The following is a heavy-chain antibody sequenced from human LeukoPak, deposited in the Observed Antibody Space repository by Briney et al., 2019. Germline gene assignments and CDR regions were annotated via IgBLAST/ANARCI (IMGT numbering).Heavy chain of an antibody. CDR2: IIPIFGIA. J-gene: IGHJ4*02. V-gene: IGHV1-69*04. CDR3: ARDQFTIGTFDY. CDR1: GGTFSSYA. Sequence: GSSVKVSCKASGGTFSSYAISWVRQAPGQGLEWMGRIIPIFGIANYAQKFQGRVTITADKSTSTAYMELSSLRSEDTAVYYCARDQFTIGTFDYWGQRTLVTVSS. D-gene: IGHD3-10*01.